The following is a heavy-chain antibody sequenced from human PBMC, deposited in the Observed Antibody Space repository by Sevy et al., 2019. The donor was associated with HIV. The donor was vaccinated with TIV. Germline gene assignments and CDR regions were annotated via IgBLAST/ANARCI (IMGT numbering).Heavy chain of an antibody. CDR2: INPNSGGT. D-gene: IGHD3-10*01. V-gene: IGHV1-2*02. Sequence: ASVKVSCKASGYTFTGYYMHWVRQAPGQGLEWMGWINPNSGGTNYAQKFQGRVTMTRDTSNSTAYMELSRLRSDDTAVYYCAREAAWFGVKAHWGQGTLVTVSS. CDR3: AREAAWFGVKAH. CDR1: GYTFTGYY. J-gene: IGHJ4*02.